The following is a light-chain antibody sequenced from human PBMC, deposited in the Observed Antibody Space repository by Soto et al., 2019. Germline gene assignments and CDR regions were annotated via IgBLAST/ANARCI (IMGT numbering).Light chain of an antibody. CDR1: SSNIGSDT. V-gene: IGLV1-44*01. CDR2: NNN. J-gene: IGLJ1*01. CDR3: AAWDDSLNGFYV. Sequence: QSVLTQPPSASGTPGQRVTISCSGSSSNIGSDTVNWYQQLPGTAPRLLIYNNNQRPSGVPDRFSGSKSGTSASLAISGLQSEDEADYYCAAWDDSLNGFYVFGIGTKVTV.